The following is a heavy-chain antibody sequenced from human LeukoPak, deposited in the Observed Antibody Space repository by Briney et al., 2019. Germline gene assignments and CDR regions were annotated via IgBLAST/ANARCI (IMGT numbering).Heavy chain of an antibody. CDR2: INPNTGGT. CDR1: GYTFTDYH. CDR3: ARDIRPRVESFDY. D-gene: IGHD3-3*01. V-gene: IGHV1-2*02. Sequence: GASVKVSCRASGYTFTDYHIHWVRQAPGQGLEWMGWINPNTGGTNYAQKFQGRVTMTRDTSISTAYLDLNRLRSDDTAVYFCARDIRPRVESFDYWGQGTLVTVSS. J-gene: IGHJ4*02.